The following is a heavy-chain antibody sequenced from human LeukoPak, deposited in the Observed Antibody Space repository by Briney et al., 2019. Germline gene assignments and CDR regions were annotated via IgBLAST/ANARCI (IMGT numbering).Heavy chain of an antibody. Sequence: ASVKVSCKASGYTFTSYGISWVRQAPGQGLEWMGWISAYNGNTNYAQKLQGRVTMTTDTSTSTAYMELRSLRSDDTAVYYCAGVWSYDILTGQLSGLHWFDPWGQGTLVTVSS. V-gene: IGHV1-18*01. CDR3: AGVWSYDILTGQLSGLHWFDP. D-gene: IGHD3-9*01. J-gene: IGHJ5*02. CDR2: ISAYNGNT. CDR1: GYTFTSYG.